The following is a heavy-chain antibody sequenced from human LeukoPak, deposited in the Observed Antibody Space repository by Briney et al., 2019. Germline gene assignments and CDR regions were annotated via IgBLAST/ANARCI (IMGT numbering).Heavy chain of an antibody. D-gene: IGHD3-9*01. V-gene: IGHV4-39*07. Sequence: PSETLSLTCTVSGGSISSYYWSWIRQPPGKGLEWIGSIYYSGSTYYNPSLKSRVTISADTSKTQFSLKLSSVTAADTAVYYCASHYDILTGYAYWGQGTLVTVSS. CDR2: IYYSGST. CDR3: ASHYDILTGYAY. CDR1: GGSISSYY. J-gene: IGHJ4*02.